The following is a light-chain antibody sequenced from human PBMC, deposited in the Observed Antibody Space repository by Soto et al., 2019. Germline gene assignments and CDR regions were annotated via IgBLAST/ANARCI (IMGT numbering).Light chain of an antibody. Sequence: EIVLTQSPGTLSLSPGERATLSCRASQSVSRSYLAWYQQKPGQAPRLLIYGASSRATGIPDRFSGSGSGTKFTLTISRLEPEDFAVYYCQQYGSSPNTFGQGTKLEIK. V-gene: IGKV3-20*01. J-gene: IGKJ2*01. CDR2: GAS. CDR3: QQYGSSPNT. CDR1: QSVSRSY.